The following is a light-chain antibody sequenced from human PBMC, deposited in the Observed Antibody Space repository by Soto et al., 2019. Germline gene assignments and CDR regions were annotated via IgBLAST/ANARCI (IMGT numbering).Light chain of an antibody. J-gene: IGKJ4*01. CDR3: QQYGSSPALT. Sequence: EIVLTQSPGTLSLSPGERATLSCRASQSVSSSYLAWYQQKPGQAPRLLIYGASSRATGIPDRFSGRGSGTDFTLTISRLEPEDFAVYYCQQYGSSPALTFGGGTKVEIK. V-gene: IGKV3-20*01. CDR2: GAS. CDR1: QSVSSSY.